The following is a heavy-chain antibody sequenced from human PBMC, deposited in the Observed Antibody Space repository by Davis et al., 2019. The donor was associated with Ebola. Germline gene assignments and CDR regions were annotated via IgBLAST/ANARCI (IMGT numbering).Heavy chain of an antibody. CDR1: GYSFTSYW. V-gene: IGHV5-10-1*01. CDR2: IDPSDSYT. Sequence: PGGSLRLSCKGSGYSFTSYWISWVRQMPGKGLEWMGRIDPSDSYTNYSPSFQGHVTISADKSISTAYLQWSSLKASDTAMYYCARQDDYYGSGSYYMAYFDYWGQGTLVTVSS. D-gene: IGHD3-10*01. CDR3: ARQDDYYGSGSYYMAYFDY. J-gene: IGHJ4*02.